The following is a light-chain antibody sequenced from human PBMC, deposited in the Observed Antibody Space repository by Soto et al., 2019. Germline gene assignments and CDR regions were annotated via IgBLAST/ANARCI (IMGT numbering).Light chain of an antibody. CDR2: DAS. J-gene: IGKJ1*01. CDR1: QSVSTN. Sequence: EVVMTQSPATLSVSPGERVTLSCRASQSVSTNLVWYQQKPGQPPKLLFYDASTRATGIPARFSGSGSVTEFTLTISSLQSEDFAVYYCQQVKIWPPWTFGQGSKVEIK. V-gene: IGKV3-15*01. CDR3: QQVKIWPPWT.